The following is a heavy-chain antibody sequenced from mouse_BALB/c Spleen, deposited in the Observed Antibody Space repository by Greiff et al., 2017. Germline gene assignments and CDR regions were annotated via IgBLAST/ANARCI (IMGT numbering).Heavy chain of an antibody. Sequence: QVQLQQSGAELVRPGSSVKISCKASGYAFSSYWMNWVKQRPGQGLEWIGQIYPGDGDTNYNGKFKGKATLTADKSSSTAYMQLSSLTSEDSAVYFCARGRYYGYVGYAMDYWGQGTSVTVSS. J-gene: IGHJ4*01. D-gene: IGHD1-2*01. CDR3: ARGRYYGYVGYAMDY. V-gene: IGHV1-80*01. CDR2: IYPGDGDT. CDR1: GYAFSSYW.